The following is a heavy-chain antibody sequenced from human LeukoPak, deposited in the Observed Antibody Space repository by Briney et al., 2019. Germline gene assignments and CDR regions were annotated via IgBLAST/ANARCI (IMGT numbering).Heavy chain of an antibody. V-gene: IGHV3-23*01. CDR1: GIAFSSCV. J-gene: IGHJ4*02. CDR3: TKGELLLSASDF. CDR2: ISVSGAGT. D-gene: IGHD2-15*01. Sequence: GGSLRLSCAASGIAFSSCVMSWVRQAPMKGLEWVSGISVSGAGTYCVDSVKGRFTISRDNSKNTLYLQMNSLRAEDTAVYYCTKGELLLSASDFWGQGTLVTVSS.